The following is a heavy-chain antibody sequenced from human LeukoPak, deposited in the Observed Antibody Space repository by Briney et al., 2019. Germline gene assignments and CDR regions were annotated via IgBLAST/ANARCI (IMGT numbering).Heavy chain of an antibody. CDR3: ARDLPYYYDSSGPGSFEN. D-gene: IGHD3-22*01. CDR2: ISSSSSYI. J-gene: IGHJ4*02. V-gene: IGHV3-21*01. Sequence: GGSLRLSCAASGFTFSSYSMNWVRQAPGKGLEWVSSISSSSSYIYYADSVRGRFTISRDNAKNSLYLQMNSLRAEGTAVYYCARDLPYYYDSSGPGSFENWGQGTLVTVSS. CDR1: GFTFSSYS.